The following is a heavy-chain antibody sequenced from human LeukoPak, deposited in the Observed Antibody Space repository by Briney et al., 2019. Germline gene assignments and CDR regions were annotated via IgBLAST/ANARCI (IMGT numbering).Heavy chain of an antibody. V-gene: IGHV1-2*02. Sequence: ASVKVSCKASGYTFTGYYMHWVRQAPGQGLEWMGWINPNSGGRNYVRKFQGRVTMSRDTSISTAYMELSRLRSDDTAVYYCARLRADHFDYWGQGTLVTVSS. CDR1: GYTFTGYY. CDR2: INPNSGGR. CDR3: ARLRADHFDY. J-gene: IGHJ4*02. D-gene: IGHD5-12*01.